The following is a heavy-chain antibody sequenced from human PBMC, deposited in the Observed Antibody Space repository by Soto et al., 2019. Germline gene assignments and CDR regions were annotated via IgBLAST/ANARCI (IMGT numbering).Heavy chain of an antibody. J-gene: IGHJ1*01. D-gene: IGHD1-26*01. CDR2: IYYSGST. CDR3: ARDPGGSYAGRMEYFQH. Sequence: SETLSLTCTVSGGSISSYYWSWIRQPPGKGLEWIGYIYYSGSTNYNPSLKSRVTISVDTSKNQFSLKLSSVTAADTAVYYCARDPGGSYAGRMEYFQHWGQGTLVTVSS. CDR1: GGSISSYY. V-gene: IGHV4-59*01.